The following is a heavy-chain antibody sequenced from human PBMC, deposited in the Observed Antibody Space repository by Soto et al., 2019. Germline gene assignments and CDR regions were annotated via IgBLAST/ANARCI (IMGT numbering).Heavy chain of an antibody. D-gene: IGHD6-13*01. Sequence: SETLSLTCTVSGGSISSYYWSWIRQPPGKGLEWIGYIYYSGSTNYNPSLKSRVTISVDTSKNQFSLKLSSVTAADTAVYYCARGSYSSPPRYYYYYYMDVWGKGTTVTVSS. V-gene: IGHV4-59*01. CDR1: GGSISSYY. CDR2: IYYSGST. J-gene: IGHJ6*03. CDR3: ARGSYSSPPRYYYYYYMDV.